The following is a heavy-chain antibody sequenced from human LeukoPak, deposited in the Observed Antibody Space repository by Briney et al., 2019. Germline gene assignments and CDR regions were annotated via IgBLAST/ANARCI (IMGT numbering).Heavy chain of an antibody. CDR1: GFTFSSYA. CDR2: ISYDGSIK. D-gene: IGHD2-8*01. J-gene: IGHJ5*02. Sequence: PGRSLRLSCAASGFTFSSYAMHWVRQAPGKGLEWVAVISYDGSIKYYADSVKGRFTISRDNSKNTLYLQMNSLRAEDTAVYYCARDFNNGGENWFDPWGQGTLVTVSS. CDR3: ARDFNNGGENWFDP. V-gene: IGHV3-30-3*01.